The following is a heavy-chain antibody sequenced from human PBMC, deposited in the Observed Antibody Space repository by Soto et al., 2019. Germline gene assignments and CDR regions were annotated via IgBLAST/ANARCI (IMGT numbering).Heavy chain of an antibody. V-gene: IGHV4-31*03. CDR2: IYYSGST. CDR3: ARGPQESNSDWFDP. CDR1: GGSISSGGYY. D-gene: IGHD4-4*01. Sequence: QVQLQESGPGLVKPSQTLSLTCTVSGGSISSGGYYWSWIRQHPGKGLEWIGYIYYSGSTYYNPSPKSRVTISVDTSKNQFSLKLSSVTAADTAVYYCARGPQESNSDWFDPWGQGTLVTVSS. J-gene: IGHJ5*02.